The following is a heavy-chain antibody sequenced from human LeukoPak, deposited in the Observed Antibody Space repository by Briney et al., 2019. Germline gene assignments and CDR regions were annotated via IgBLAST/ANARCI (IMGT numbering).Heavy chain of an antibody. CDR2: VYYNGNT. CDR1: GGSINSYH. Sequence: PSETLSLTCTVSGGSINSYHWTWIRQPPGKGLEWIGYVYYNGNTNYNPSLRSRVTISVDTSKNQFSLKLSSVTAADTAVYYCARVRFYCSSTSCYAFDIWGQGTMVTVSS. V-gene: IGHV4-59*01. D-gene: IGHD2-2*01. CDR3: ARVRFYCSSTSCYAFDI. J-gene: IGHJ3*02.